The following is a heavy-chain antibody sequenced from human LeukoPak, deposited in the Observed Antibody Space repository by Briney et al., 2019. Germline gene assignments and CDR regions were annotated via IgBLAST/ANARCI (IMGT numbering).Heavy chain of an antibody. CDR2: INPNSGGT. CDR3: ARRPMYSSNWPPPTYYFDY. V-gene: IGHV1-2*02. J-gene: IGHJ4*02. D-gene: IGHD6-13*01. CDR1: GYSFTGYY. Sequence: GASVTVSCKASGYSFTGYYIHWVRQAPGQGLEWMGWINPNSGGTDYAQKFQGRVTMTRDTTISTAHMELSRLRSDDTAVYYCARRPMYSSNWPPPTYYFDYWGQGTLVTVSS.